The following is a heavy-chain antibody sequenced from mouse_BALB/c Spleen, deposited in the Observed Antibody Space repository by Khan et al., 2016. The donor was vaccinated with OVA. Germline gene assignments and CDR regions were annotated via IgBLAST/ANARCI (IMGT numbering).Heavy chain of an antibody. CDR1: GYSITSGYS. Sequence: EVQLQESGPDLVKPSQSLSLTCTVTGYSITSGYSWHWIRQFPGNKLEWMGYIHYSGGTDYNPSLKSQISITRNKSKNQFFLQLNYVPAEDTATYCCKSFFSDGSSFSYWGQGTLVTVSA. CDR2: IHYSGGT. CDR3: KSFFSDGSSFSY. J-gene: IGHJ3*01. V-gene: IGHV3-1*02. D-gene: IGHD1-1*01.